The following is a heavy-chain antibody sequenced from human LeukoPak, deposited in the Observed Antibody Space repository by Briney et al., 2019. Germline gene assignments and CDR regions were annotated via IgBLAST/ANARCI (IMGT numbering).Heavy chain of an antibody. CDR1: GGSITTTSW. D-gene: IGHD2-8*01. CDR3: SRENGAFSPFGY. CDR2: IRLSGRT. Sequence: SGTLSLTCGVSGGSITTTSWWSWVRQPPGQGLEWIGEIRLSGRTNYNPSLNSRVTLALDTSKNHLSLSLTSVTAADTAVYYCSRENGAFSPFGYWGQGTLVTVPS. V-gene: IGHV4-4*02. J-gene: IGHJ4*02.